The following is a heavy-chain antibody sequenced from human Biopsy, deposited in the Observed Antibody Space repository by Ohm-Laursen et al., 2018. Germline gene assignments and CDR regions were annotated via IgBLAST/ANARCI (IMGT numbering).Heavy chain of an antibody. CDR3: ARFPDFWSGYYVDS. J-gene: IGHJ4*02. D-gene: IGHD3-3*01. CDR2: LSSRGSNI. Sequence: SLRLSCAASGFTFSDYYMSWIRQAPGKGLEWISYLSSRGSNIYYADSVKGRFTVSRDNANNSPFLQMNSLRAEDTAVYYCARFPDFWSGYYVDSWGQGTLVTASS. CDR1: GFTFSDYY. V-gene: IGHV3-11*01.